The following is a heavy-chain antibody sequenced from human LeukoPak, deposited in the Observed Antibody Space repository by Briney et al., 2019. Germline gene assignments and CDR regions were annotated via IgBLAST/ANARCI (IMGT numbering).Heavy chain of an antibody. Sequence: PGGSLRLSCAASGFTFSSYGMHWVRQAPGKGLEWVAVIWYDGSNKYYADSVKGRFTISRDNSKNTLYLQMNSLRAEDTAVYYCAKLWMGSEGFDYWGQGTLVTVSS. J-gene: IGHJ4*02. CDR2: IWYDGSNK. CDR1: GFTFSSYG. D-gene: IGHD1-26*01. CDR3: AKLWMGSEGFDY. V-gene: IGHV3-30*02.